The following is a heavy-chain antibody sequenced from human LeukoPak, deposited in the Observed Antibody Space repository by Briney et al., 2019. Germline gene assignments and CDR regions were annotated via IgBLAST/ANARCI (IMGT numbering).Heavy chain of an antibody. V-gene: IGHV3-23*01. D-gene: IGHD3-10*01. Sequence: GGSLRLSCAASGFTFSSYAMSWVRQAPGKGLEWVSAISGSGGSTYYADSVKGRFTISRDNSKNTLYLQMNSLRAEDTAVYYCASPVLSPHYYYYYYMDVWGKGTTVTVSS. CDR1: GFTFSSYA. J-gene: IGHJ6*03. CDR2: ISGSGGST. CDR3: ASPVLSPHYYYYYYMDV.